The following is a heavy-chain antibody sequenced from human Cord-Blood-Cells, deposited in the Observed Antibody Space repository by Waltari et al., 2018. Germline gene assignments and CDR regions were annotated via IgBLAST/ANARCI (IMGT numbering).Heavy chain of an antibody. CDR1: GGSISSSSYY. V-gene: IGHV4-39*01. Sequence: QLQLQESGPGLVKPSETLSLTCTVSGGSISSSSYYWGWIRQPPGKGLEWIGRIYYSGSTYNNPSLKSRVTISVATSKNQFSLKLSSVTAADTAVYYCARLPWGDGYEGYWGQGTLVTVSS. D-gene: IGHD5-12*01. J-gene: IGHJ4*02. CDR3: ARLPWGDGYEGY. CDR2: IYYSGST.